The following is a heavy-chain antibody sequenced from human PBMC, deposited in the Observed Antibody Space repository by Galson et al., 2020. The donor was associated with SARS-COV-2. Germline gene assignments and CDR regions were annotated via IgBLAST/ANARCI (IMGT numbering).Heavy chain of an antibody. CDR1: GYSFSDSW. D-gene: IGHD4-17*01. J-gene: IGHJ3*02. Sequence: KIGESLKISCKGSGYSFSDSWIGWVRQIPGKGLEWMTIIYPGDSDTRYSPSFQGRVTISADKSISTAYLQWSSLKASDTATYYCARRFTTVTTFDVFDIWGKGTRVTVSS. V-gene: IGHV5-51*01. CDR2: IYPGDSDT. CDR3: ARRFTTVTTFDVFDI.